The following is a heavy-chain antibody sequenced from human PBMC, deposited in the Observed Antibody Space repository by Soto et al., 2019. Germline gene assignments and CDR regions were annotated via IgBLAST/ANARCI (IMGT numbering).Heavy chain of an antibody. CDR1: GFTFSSYA. D-gene: IGHD6-6*01. Sequence: EVQLLESGGGLVQPGECQRISCAASGFTFSSYAMSWVRQAPGKGLEWVSVISGSDDSTYYADSVKGRFTISRDNSKNTLYLQMNSLRAEDTAVYYCAKRSSSSTFDYWGQGTLVTVSS. CDR3: AKRSSSSTFDY. V-gene: IGHV3-23*01. CDR2: ISGSDDST. J-gene: IGHJ4*02.